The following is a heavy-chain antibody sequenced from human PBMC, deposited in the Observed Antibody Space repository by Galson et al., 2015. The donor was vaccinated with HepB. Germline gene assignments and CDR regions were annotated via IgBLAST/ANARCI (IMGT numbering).Heavy chain of an antibody. V-gene: IGHV3-15*01. CDR3: TTESAH. Sequence: SLRLSCAASGFTFSNAWMSWVRQAPGKGLEWVGRIKTKAEGETTDYAAPVQGRFTVSRDDSRNILYLQMKSLKAEDTAVYYCTTESAHWGPGTMVTVSS. CDR1: GFTFSNAW. CDR2: IKTKAEGETT. J-gene: IGHJ3*01. D-gene: IGHD2-15*01.